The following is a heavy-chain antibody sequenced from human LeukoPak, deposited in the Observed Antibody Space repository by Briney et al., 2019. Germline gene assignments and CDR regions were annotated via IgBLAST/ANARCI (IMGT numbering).Heavy chain of an antibody. D-gene: IGHD6-13*01. CDR3: ARERTAAGTGSWSYYYYYGMDV. J-gene: IGHJ6*02. Sequence: ASVKVSCKASGYTFTSYGISWVRQAPGQGLEWMGWISAYNGNTNYAQKLQGRVTMTTDTSTSTAYMELRSLRSDDTALYYCARERTAAGTGSWSYYYYYGMDVWGQGTTVTVSS. V-gene: IGHV1-18*01. CDR2: ISAYNGNT. CDR1: GYTFTSYG.